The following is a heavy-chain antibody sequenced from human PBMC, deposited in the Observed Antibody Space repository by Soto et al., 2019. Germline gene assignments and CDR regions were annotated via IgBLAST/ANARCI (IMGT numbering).Heavy chain of an antibody. D-gene: IGHD3-10*01. Sequence: QVQLQESGPGLVKPSQTLSLTCTVSGGSISRGGYYWSWIRQHPGKGLEWIGYIYYSGTTHYSPSLMSRLTISVDTSKTQFSLKLSSVTAADTAVYYCARTLVRGPYFFDYWGQGTLVTVSS. J-gene: IGHJ4*02. CDR1: GGSISRGGYY. CDR3: ARTLVRGPYFFDY. CDR2: IYYSGTT. V-gene: IGHV4-31*03.